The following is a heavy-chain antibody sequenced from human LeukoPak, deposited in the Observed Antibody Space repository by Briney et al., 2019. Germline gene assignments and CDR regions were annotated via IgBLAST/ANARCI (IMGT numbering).Heavy chain of an antibody. CDR3: ARDLDIVATMTGDY. V-gene: IGHV3-30-3*01. D-gene: IGHD5-12*01. CDR2: ISYDGSNK. Sequence: GGSLRLSCAASGFTFSSYAMHWVRQAPGKGLEWVAVISYDGSNKYYADSVKGRFTISRDNSKNTLYLQMNSLRAEDTAVYYCARDLDIVATMTGDYWGQGTLVTVSS. J-gene: IGHJ4*02. CDR1: GFTFSSYA.